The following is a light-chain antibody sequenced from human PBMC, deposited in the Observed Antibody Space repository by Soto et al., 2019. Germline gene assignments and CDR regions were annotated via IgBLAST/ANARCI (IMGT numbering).Light chain of an antibody. CDR2: EVR. Sequence: QSALTQPAAVSGPPGQSITISCTGTSSDVGRYNYVSWYQQHSGKAPKLVIYEVRNRPSGISTRFSASKSGNTASLTISGLQAEDEADYYCTSYTSNTTWVFGGGTKLTVL. J-gene: IGLJ3*02. CDR3: TSYTSNTTWV. V-gene: IGLV2-14*01. CDR1: SSDVGRYNY.